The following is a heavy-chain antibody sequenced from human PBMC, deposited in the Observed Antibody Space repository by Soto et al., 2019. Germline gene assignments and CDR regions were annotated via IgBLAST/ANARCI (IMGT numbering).Heavy chain of an antibody. V-gene: IGHV1-69*13. CDR1: GGTFSSYA. CDR3: ASGWELLRGTPYYYYGMDV. D-gene: IGHD1-26*01. Sequence: ASVKVSCKASGGTFSSYAISWVRQAPGQGLEWMGGIIPIFGTANYAQKFQGRVTITADESTSTAYMELSSLRSEDTAVYYCASGWELLRGTPYYYYGMDVWGQGTTVTVSS. J-gene: IGHJ6*02. CDR2: IIPIFGTA.